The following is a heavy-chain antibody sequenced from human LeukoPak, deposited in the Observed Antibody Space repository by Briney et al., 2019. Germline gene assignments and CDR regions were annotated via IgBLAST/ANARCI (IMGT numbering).Heavy chain of an antibody. CDR3: AREGYYYCSGSYYNPGVYYYYYYYMDV. Sequence: PGGSLRLSFAASGFTFSSYSMNWVRQAPGKGLEWVSSISSSSSYIYYADSVKGRFTISRDNAKNSLYLQMNSLRAEDTAVYYCAREGYYYCSGSYYNPGVYYYYYYYMDVWGKGTTVTISS. CDR2: ISSSSSYI. CDR1: GFTFSSYS. D-gene: IGHD3-10*01. V-gene: IGHV3-21*01. J-gene: IGHJ6*03.